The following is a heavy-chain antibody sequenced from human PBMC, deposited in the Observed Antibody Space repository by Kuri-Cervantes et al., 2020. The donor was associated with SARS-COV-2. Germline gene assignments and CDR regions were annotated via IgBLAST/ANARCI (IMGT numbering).Heavy chain of an antibody. D-gene: IGHD1-26*01. Sequence: GGSLRLSCAASHFTFSSYAMHWVRQAPGKGLEWVAVISYDGSSRYYTDSVKGRFTISRDNSKNTLYLQMNSLRAEDTAIYYCAKVGWALGLFYYMDVWGKGTTVTVSS. V-gene: IGHV3-30*04. CDR3: AKVGWALGLFYYMDV. CDR2: ISYDGSSR. CDR1: HFTFSSYA. J-gene: IGHJ6*03.